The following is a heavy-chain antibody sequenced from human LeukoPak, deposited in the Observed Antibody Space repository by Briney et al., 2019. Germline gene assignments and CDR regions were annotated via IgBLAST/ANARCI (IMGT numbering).Heavy chain of an antibody. D-gene: IGHD5-24*01. Sequence: ASVKVSCKASGYTFTRYYMHWVRLAPGQGLEWMGVINPSADSTSYTQKFQGRVSMTRDTSTSTVYMDLSSLRSEDTAVYYCARGRDGYNRDAFDIWGQGTVVTVSS. V-gene: IGHV1-46*01. CDR3: ARGRDGYNRDAFDI. J-gene: IGHJ3*02. CDR2: INPSADST. CDR1: GYTFTRYY.